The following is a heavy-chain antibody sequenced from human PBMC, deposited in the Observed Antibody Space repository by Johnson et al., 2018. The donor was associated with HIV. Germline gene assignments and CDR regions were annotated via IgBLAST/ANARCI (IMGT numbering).Heavy chain of an antibody. CDR3: ANEAVDSGAFDI. CDR2: ISWNSGSI. CDR1: GFMFDDYA. J-gene: IGHJ3*02. Sequence: VQLVESGGGVVRPGGSLRLSCTASGFMFDDYAMHWVRQAPGKGLEWVSGISWNSGSIGYADSVKGRFTISRDNDKNSLYLQMNSLRAEDTALYYCANEAVDSGAFDIWGQGTMVTVSS. V-gene: IGHV3-9*01. D-gene: IGHD6-19*01.